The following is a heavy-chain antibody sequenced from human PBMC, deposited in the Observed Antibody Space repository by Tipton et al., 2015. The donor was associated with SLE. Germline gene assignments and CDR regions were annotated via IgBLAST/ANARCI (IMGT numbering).Heavy chain of an antibody. CDR1: GGSISSHY. CDR2: IHYSGST. V-gene: IGHV4-59*11. J-gene: IGHJ2*01. D-gene: IGHD4-23*01. Sequence: TLSLTCTVSGGSISSHYWSWIRQPPGKGLEWIGYIHYSGSTDYNPSLKSRVTISANTSKNQFSPNLSSVTAADTAVYYCARGRYGGNSVWYFDLWGRGTLVTVSS. CDR3: ARGRYGGNSVWYFDL.